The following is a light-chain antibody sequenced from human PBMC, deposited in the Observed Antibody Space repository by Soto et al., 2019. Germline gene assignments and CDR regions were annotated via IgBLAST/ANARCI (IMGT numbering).Light chain of an antibody. J-gene: IGKJ1*01. V-gene: IGKV1-5*01. CDR2: GAS. Sequence: DIQMTQSPSTLSASVGGRVTITCRASQSVGTWVAWYQQKPGKAPKLLIYGASNLESGVPSRFSGSGSGTEFTLTITPLQPDDFATYFCQLYNRNTWSFGPGTKVDIK. CDR3: QLYNRNTWS. CDR1: QSVGTW.